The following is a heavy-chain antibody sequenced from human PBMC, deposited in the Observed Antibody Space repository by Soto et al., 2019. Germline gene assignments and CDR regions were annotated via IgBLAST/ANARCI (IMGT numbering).Heavy chain of an antibody. CDR1: GFTFRSYW. J-gene: IGHJ3*01. CDR3: AIGLVVRAGDAFEV. V-gene: IGHV3-74*01. CDR2: INGGGSST. Sequence: EVQLVESGGGLVQPGGSLRLSCAASGFTFRSYWMHWVRQAPGKGLVWVSRINGGGSSTSYADSVKGRFTISRDNAKNTRYLQMNSLRAEDTAVYYCAIGLVVRAGDAFEVWGQGTMVTVSS. D-gene: IGHD2-2*01.